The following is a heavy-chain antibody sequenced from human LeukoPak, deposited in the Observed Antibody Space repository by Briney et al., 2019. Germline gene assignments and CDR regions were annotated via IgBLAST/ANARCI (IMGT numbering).Heavy chain of an antibody. CDR1: TGSVSSHY. CDR2: IYYSGTT. V-gene: IGHV4-59*02. Sequence: SETLSLTCTVSTGSVSSHYWSWIRQPPGKGLEWIGYIYYSGTTNYNPSLKSRVTISVDTSKNQFSLKLSSVTAADTAVYYCARGSPRSVRGVLFVYWGQGILVTVSS. J-gene: IGHJ4*02. D-gene: IGHD3-10*01. CDR3: ARGSPRSVRGVLFVY.